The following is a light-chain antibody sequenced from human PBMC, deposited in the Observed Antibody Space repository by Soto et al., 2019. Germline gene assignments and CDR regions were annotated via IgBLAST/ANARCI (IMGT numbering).Light chain of an antibody. CDR2: DAS. CDR3: QQYDNSPLT. Sequence: EIVLTQSPCTLSLSPGERATLSCRASQSVSSSSLAWYQQKRGQAPRLLIHDASSRATGIADRFSGSGSGTDFTLTISRLEPEDFAVYYCQQYDNSPLTFGGGTKVDIK. V-gene: IGKV3-20*01. CDR1: QSVSSSS. J-gene: IGKJ4*01.